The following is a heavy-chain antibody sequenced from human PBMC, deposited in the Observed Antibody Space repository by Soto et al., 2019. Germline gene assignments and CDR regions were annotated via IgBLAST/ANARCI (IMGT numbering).Heavy chain of an antibody. Sequence: GGSLRLSCAASGFTFSSYAMSWVRQAPGKGLEWVSAISGSGGSTYYADSVKGRFTISRDNSKNTLYLQMNSLRAEDTAVYYCAKGGYCSSTSCYVRDYYYYYMDVWGKGTTVTVSS. CDR2: ISGSGGST. D-gene: IGHD2-2*01. V-gene: IGHV3-23*01. CDR1: GFTFSSYA. J-gene: IGHJ6*03. CDR3: AKGGYCSSTSCYVRDYYYYYMDV.